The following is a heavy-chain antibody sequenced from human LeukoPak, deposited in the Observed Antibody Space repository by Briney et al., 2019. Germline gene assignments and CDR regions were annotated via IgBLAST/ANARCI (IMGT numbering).Heavy chain of an antibody. CDR2: IISSGGST. CDR1: VFTFCILA. V-gene: IGHV3-23*01. Sequence: AGSLSRSCAVSVFTFCILAMMCVRPAPGMVREWVSAIISSGGSTYYEDSVKGRFTISRDNSKNTLYLQMNSLRAEDTAVYYCAKTVVPAAIRTPGFYFDYWGQGTLVAVSS. CDR3: AKTVVPAAIRTPGFYFDY. D-gene: IGHD2-2*02. J-gene: IGHJ4*02.